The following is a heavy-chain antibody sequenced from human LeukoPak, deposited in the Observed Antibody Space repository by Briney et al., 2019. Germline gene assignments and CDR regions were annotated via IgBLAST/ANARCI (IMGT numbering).Heavy chain of an antibody. Sequence: PGGSLRLSCAASGFTFGHYWMNWVRLAPGKGLAWVANIREDGSDDTYVDSVKGRFTISRDNTKNSLYLQMNSLRAEDTAVYYCAVHCITISCHSPRWGQGTLVTVSS. CDR3: AVHCITISCHSPR. J-gene: IGHJ4*02. CDR2: IREDGSDD. CDR1: GFTFGHYW. V-gene: IGHV3-7*03. D-gene: IGHD2-2*01.